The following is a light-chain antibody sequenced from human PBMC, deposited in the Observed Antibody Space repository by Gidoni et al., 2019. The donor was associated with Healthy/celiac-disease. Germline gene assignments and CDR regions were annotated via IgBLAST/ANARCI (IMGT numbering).Light chain of an antibody. CDR3: QQYYSTPLT. J-gene: IGKJ4*01. V-gene: IGKV4-1*01. Sequence: DIVMTQSPDSLAVSLGERATINCKSSQSVLYSSNNKNYLAWYQQKPGQPPKLLIYWASTRESGVPDRFSGSGSGTDFTLTIISLQAEDVAVYYCQQYYSTPLTFGGGTKVEIK. CDR1: QSVLYSSNNKNY. CDR2: WAS.